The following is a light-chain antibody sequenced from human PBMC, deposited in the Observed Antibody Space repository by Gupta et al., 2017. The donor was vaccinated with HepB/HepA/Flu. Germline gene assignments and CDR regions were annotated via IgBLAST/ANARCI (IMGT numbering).Light chain of an antibody. CDR3: QQDDNTPLT. CDR1: QSVLYRSLNKNC. V-gene: IGKV4-1*01. J-gene: IGKJ4*01. Sequence: DIVMTQSPDSLAVSLGERATMNCKSSQSVLYRSLNKNCLAWYQQKPGQPPKLLIYWASTRESGVPDRFSGSGSGTDFTLTITSLQAEDVAVYYCQQDDNTPLTFGGGTKVEIK. CDR2: WAS.